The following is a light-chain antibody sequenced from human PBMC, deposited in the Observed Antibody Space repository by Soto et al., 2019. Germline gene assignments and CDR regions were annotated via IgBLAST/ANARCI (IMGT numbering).Light chain of an antibody. CDR1: QTVLYNSNSRNY. J-gene: IGKJ2*01. Sequence: DIVMTQSPDSLTVSLGERATLNCKSSQTVLYNSNSRNYLAWYQQKPGQPPKLLIYWASTRESGVPDRFSGSGSGTDFTLTISSLQAEDVAVYYCQQYYSTPRTFGQGTKLEIK. CDR2: WAS. V-gene: IGKV4-1*01. CDR3: QQYYSTPRT.